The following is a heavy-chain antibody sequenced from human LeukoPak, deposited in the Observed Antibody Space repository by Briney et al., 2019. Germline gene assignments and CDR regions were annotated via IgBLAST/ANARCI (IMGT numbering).Heavy chain of an antibody. D-gene: IGHD3-10*01. CDR1: GGSFSGYY. Sequence: SETLSLTCAVYGGSFSGYYWSWIRQPPGKGLEWIGEINHSGSTNYNPSLKSRVTISVDKSKNQFSLKLSSVTAADTAVYYCARRSNYYGSGSYYGAFDVWGQGTMVTVSS. CDR3: ARRSNYYGSGSYYGAFDV. V-gene: IGHV4-34*01. J-gene: IGHJ3*01. CDR2: INHSGST.